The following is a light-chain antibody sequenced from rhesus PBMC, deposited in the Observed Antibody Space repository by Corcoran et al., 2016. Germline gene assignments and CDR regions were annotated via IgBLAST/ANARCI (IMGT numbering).Light chain of an antibody. J-gene: IGKJ2*01. CDR3: QQYKNWYS. V-gene: IGKV3-35*01. Sequence: EIVMTQSPATLSLSPGDRATLSCRASQRVRSNLAWYQQKPGQAPRLLIYYASNRATGIPDRFSGSGAGTDFTLTISNLEPEGVGVYYCQQYKNWYSFGQGTKVEIK. CDR2: YAS. CDR1: QRVRSN.